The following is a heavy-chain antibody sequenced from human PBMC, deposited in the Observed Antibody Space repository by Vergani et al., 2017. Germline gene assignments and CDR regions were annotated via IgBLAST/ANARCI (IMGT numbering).Heavy chain of an antibody. V-gene: IGHV5-51*01. CDR2: IYPGDSDT. CDR1: GYSFTSYW. D-gene: IGHD1-1*01. J-gene: IGHJ3*02. Sequence: EVQLVQSGAEVKTPGESLKISCKGSGYSFTSYWIGWVRQMPGKGLEWMGIIYPGDSDTRYSPSFQGQVTISADKSISTAYLQWSSLKASDTAMYYCAREVRVWNPSTDAFDIWGQGTMVTVSS. CDR3: AREVRVWNPSTDAFDI.